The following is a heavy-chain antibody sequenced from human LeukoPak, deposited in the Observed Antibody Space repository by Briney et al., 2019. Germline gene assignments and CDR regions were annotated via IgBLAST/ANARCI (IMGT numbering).Heavy chain of an antibody. D-gene: IGHD4-17*01. CDR3: ARLPTVTFFDY. CDR1: GDSISSSPYY. Sequence: SETLSLTCTVSGDSISSSPYYWGWIRQPPGKGLEWIGTISYSGNTYYNSSLKSRVTISVDTSKNQFSLRLSSVTAADTAVYYCARLPTVTFFDYWGQGTLVTVSS. V-gene: IGHV4-39*01. J-gene: IGHJ4*02. CDR2: ISYSGNT.